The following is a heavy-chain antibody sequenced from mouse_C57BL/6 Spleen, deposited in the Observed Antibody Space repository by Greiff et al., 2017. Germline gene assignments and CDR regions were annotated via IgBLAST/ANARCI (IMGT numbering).Heavy chain of an antibody. V-gene: IGHV1-66*01. D-gene: IGHD3-1*01. CDR1: GYSFTSYY. Sequence: QVQLQQSGPELVKPGASVKISCKASGYSFTSYYIHWVKQRPGQGLEWIGWIYPGSGNTKYNEKFKGKATLTAETSSSTAYMQLSSLTSDDSAVYYCAKSGQKDSFGYWGKGTTLSVSS. CDR2: IYPGSGNT. J-gene: IGHJ2*01. CDR3: AKSGQKDSFGY.